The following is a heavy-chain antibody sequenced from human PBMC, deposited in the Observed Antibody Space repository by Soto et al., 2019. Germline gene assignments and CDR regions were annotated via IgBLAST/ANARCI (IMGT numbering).Heavy chain of an antibody. Sequence: ASVKVSCKASGYSFATAGISWVRQAPGQGLEWMGWISAYNGNTNYDRKLQDRVTMTTNTSTSTAYLELRSLRSDDTAVYYCAREGTYYDSSGYANWGQGTLVTVSS. V-gene: IGHV1-18*01. D-gene: IGHD3-22*01. CDR2: ISAYNGNT. CDR3: AREGTYYDSSGYAN. J-gene: IGHJ4*02. CDR1: GYSFATAG.